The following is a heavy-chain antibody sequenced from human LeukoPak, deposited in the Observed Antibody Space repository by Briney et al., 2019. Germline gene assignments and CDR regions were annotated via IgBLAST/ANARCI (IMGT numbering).Heavy chain of an antibody. CDR2: IYYSGST. Sequence: SETLSLTCTVSDDSITMYYWSWIRQPPGKGLEWIGYIYYSGSTNYNPPLKSRVTISVDTSKNQFSLKLSSVTAADTAVYYCARTIHPTMVRGVISYYYYMDVWGKGTTVTISS. CDR1: DDSITMYY. CDR3: ARTIHPTMVRGVISYYYYMDV. D-gene: IGHD3-10*01. V-gene: IGHV4-59*01. J-gene: IGHJ6*03.